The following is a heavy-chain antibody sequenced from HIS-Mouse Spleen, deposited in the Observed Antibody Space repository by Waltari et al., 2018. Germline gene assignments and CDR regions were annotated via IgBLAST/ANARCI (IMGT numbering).Heavy chain of an antibody. CDR3: AREIPYSSSWYDWYFDL. D-gene: IGHD6-13*01. CDR2: IYYSGST. J-gene: IGHJ2*01. V-gene: IGHV4-39*07. CDR1: GGSISSRSYY. Sequence: QLQLQESGPGLVKPSETLSLTCPVSGGSISSRSYYWGWIRQPPGKGLAWIGSIYYSGSTYYNPSLKSRVTISVDTSKNQFSLKLSSVTAADTAVYYCAREIPYSSSWYDWYFDLWGRGTLVTVSS.